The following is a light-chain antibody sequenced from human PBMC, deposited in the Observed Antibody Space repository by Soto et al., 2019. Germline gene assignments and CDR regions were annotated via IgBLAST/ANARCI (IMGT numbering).Light chain of an antibody. CDR2: LGS. CDR3: MQALQTPRT. CDR1: QSLLHSNGYNF. V-gene: IGKV2-28*01. J-gene: IGKJ1*01. Sequence: EIVMTQSPLSLPVTPGEPASISCKSSQSLLHSNGYNFLDWYLQKPGQSPRVLIYLGSNRASGVPDRVSGSGSGTDFTLKISRVEAEDVGVYYCMQALQTPRTFGQGTKVELK.